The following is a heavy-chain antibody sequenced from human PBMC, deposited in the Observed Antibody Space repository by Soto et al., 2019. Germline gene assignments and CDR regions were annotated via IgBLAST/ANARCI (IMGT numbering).Heavy chain of an antibody. CDR2: ISAYNGNT. V-gene: IGHV1-18*01. CDR1: GYTFTSYG. D-gene: IGHD4-17*01. CDR3: ARKCTVTTPYYYFRMSGGYGMDV. J-gene: IGHJ6*02. Sequence: QVQLVQSGAEVKKPGAPVKVSCKASGYTFTSYGISWVRQAPGQGLEWMGWISAYNGNTNYAQKLQGRVTMTTDTSTSTAYMELRSLRSDDTAVYYCARKCTVTTPYYYFRMSGGYGMDVWGQGTTVTVSS.